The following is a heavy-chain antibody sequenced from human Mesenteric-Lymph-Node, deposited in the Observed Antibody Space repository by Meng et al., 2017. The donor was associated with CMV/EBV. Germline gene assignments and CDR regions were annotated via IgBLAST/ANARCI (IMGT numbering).Heavy chain of an antibody. D-gene: IGHD1-14*01. CDR3: ARKVSDHPFDY. J-gene: IGHJ4*02. CDR1: GYTFTGYY. V-gene: IGHV1-2*06. CDR2: INPNSGST. Sequence: QVQLVQSAAEVKKPGPSVKVSCKASGYTFTGYYMHWVRQAPGKGLEWMGRINPNSGSTNCAQKFQGRVTMTRDTSISTAYMELSRLRSDDTAVYSCARKVSDHPFDYWGQGTLVTVSS.